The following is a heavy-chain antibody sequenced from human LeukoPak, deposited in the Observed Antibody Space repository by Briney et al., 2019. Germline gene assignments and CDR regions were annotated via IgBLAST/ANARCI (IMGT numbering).Heavy chain of an antibody. CDR3: AKALGYGGPFDY. J-gene: IGHJ4*02. V-gene: IGHV3-30*18. CDR1: GFTFSSYG. CDR2: ISYDGSNK. D-gene: IGHD4-23*01. Sequence: GGSLRLSCAASGFTFSSYGMHWVRQAPGKGLEWVAVISYDGSNKYYADSVKGRFTISRDNSKNTLYLQMNSLRAEDMAVYYCAKALGYGGPFDYWGQGTLVTVSS.